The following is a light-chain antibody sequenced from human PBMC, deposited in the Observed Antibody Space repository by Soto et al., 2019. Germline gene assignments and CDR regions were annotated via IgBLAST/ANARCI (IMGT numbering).Light chain of an antibody. V-gene: IGKV1-5*03. CDR3: ELQTSLLIT. J-gene: IGKJ5*01. CDR2: KAS. Sequence: NQMTQSPSTLSASVGDRVTITFRASESISRWLAWYQQKPGKAPKLLIYKASSLESGVPSRFSGSGSGTEFTLTINSLQADDFVGYCCELQTSLLITFGEGTRLE. CDR1: ESISRW.